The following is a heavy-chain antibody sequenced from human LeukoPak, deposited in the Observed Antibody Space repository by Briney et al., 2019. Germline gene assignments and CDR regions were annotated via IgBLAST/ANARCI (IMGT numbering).Heavy chain of an antibody. V-gene: IGHV3-23*01. CDR2: ISGNGGGT. D-gene: IGHD3-22*01. CDR1: GFTFSNYA. J-gene: IGHJ4*02. CDR3: AKGTKVIVVDNYFDY. Sequence: PGGSLRLSCAASGFTFSNYAMSWVRQAPGKGLEWVSAISGNGGGTYYADSVKGRFTISRDNSENTLYLQMKSLRAEDTAVYYCAKGTKVIVVDNYFDYWGQGTLVTVSS.